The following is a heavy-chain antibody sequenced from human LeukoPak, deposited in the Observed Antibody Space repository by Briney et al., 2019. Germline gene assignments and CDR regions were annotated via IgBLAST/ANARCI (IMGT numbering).Heavy chain of an antibody. J-gene: IGHJ3*02. CDR3: ARGRGVVVPAAPTGDPFDI. V-gene: IGHV1-46*01. Sequence: ASVKVSFKASGYTLTSYYMHWVRQAPGQGLEWMGIINPSGGSTSYAQKFQGRVTMTRDTSTSTVYMELSSLTSEDTAVYYCARGRGVVVPAAPTGDPFDIWGQGTMVTVSS. CDR2: INPSGGST. CDR1: GYTLTSYY. D-gene: IGHD2-2*01.